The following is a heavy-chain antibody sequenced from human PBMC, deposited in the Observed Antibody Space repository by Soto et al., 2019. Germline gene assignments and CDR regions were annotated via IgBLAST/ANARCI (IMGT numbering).Heavy chain of an antibody. D-gene: IGHD6-6*01. Sequence: SETLSLTCTVSGGSVSSGSYYWSWIRQPPGKGLEWIGYIYYSGSTNYNPSLKSRVTISVDTSKNQFSLKLSSVTAADTAVYYCARYSSSSHLDYWGQGALVTVSS. J-gene: IGHJ4*02. V-gene: IGHV4-61*01. CDR1: GGSVSSGSYY. CDR3: ARYSSSSHLDY. CDR2: IYYSGST.